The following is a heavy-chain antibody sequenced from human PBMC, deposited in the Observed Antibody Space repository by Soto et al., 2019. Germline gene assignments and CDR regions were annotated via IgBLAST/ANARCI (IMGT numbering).Heavy chain of an antibody. CDR2: IYNSGST. Sequence: QVQLQESGPGLVKPSETLSLTCSVSGGSVSSGNNYWSWVRQPPGKGLEWIGYIYNSGSTNYNPSLARRVTISVDTSKNQFSLNLSSGTAADTAVYYWPRGRMTTLDLGQGTLVAVSS. CDR1: GGSVSSGNNY. J-gene: IGHJ4*02. CDR3: PRGRMTTLD. V-gene: IGHV4-61*01. D-gene: IGHD4-17*01.